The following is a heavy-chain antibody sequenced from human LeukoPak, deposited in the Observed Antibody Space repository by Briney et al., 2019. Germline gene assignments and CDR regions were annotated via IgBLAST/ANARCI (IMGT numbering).Heavy chain of an antibody. CDR1: GFTFSSYA. CDR3: ARDLRTGGASDY. Sequence: KTGGSLRLSCAASGFTFSSYALSWVRQAPGKGLEWVSTISSSSTYIYYADSVKGRITISRDNAKNSLSLQMNSLRAEDTAVYYCARDLRTGGASDYWGQGTLVTVSS. D-gene: IGHD3-16*01. V-gene: IGHV3-21*01. CDR2: ISSSSTYI. J-gene: IGHJ4*02.